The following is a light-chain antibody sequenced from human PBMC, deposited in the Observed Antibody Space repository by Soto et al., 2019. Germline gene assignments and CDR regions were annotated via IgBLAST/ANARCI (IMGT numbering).Light chain of an antibody. Sequence: QSALTQPASVSGSPGQSITISCTGTSSDVGGYNYVSWYQQYPGKAPKLLIYDVTNRPSGVSNRFSGSKSGNTASLTISGLQADDEADYYCRAYRSSSTLVVFGGGTQLTVL. CDR2: DVT. CDR3: RAYRSSSTLVV. J-gene: IGLJ2*01. V-gene: IGLV2-14*03. CDR1: SSDVGGYNY.